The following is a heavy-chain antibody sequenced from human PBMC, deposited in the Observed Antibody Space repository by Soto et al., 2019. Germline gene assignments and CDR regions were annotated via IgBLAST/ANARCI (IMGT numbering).Heavy chain of an antibody. D-gene: IGHD1-7*01. CDR3: ASRDPGTSVDY. CDR2: IYYSGSS. Sequence: SETLSLTCTVSGGSITSSEYYWAWIRQPPGKGLQFVGTIYYSGSSYSNPSLKSRLSMSVDTSENQFSLKVTSLTAADTAVYYCASRDPGTSVDYWGQGTLVTVSS. V-gene: IGHV4-39*01. J-gene: IGHJ4*02. CDR1: GGSITSSEYY.